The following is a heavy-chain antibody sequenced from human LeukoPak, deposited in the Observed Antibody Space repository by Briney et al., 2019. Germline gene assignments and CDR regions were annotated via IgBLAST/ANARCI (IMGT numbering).Heavy chain of an antibody. D-gene: IGHD3-22*01. Sequence: SETLSLTCTVSGDSISNGDYYWSWIRQPPGKGLEWIGYIYYSGSTNYNPSLKSRVTISVDTSKNQFSLKLSSVTAADTAVYYCARVHDTSSYFYPFDYWGHGTLVTVSS. CDR3: ARVHDTSSYFYPFDY. CDR1: GDSISNGDYY. J-gene: IGHJ4*01. V-gene: IGHV4-61*08. CDR2: IYYSGST.